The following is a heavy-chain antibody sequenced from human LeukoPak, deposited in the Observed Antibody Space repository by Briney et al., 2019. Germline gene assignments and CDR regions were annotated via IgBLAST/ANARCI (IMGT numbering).Heavy chain of an antibody. CDR2: IIPIFGTA. CDR3: ARARVGGGYDTNWFDP. J-gene: IGHJ5*02. D-gene: IGHD5-12*01. Sequence: VASVKVSCKASGGTFSSYAISWVRQAPGQGLEWMGGIIPIFGTASYAQKFQGRVTITADESTSTAYMELSSLRSEDTAVYYCARARVGGGYDTNWFDPWGQGTLVTVSS. V-gene: IGHV1-69*01. CDR1: GGTFSSYA.